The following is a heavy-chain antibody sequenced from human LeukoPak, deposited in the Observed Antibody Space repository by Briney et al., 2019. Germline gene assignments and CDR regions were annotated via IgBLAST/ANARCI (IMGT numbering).Heavy chain of an antibody. D-gene: IGHD3-22*01. CDR3: ARRSGITMIVVLISDAFDI. CDR1: GGSISSSSYY. Sequence: SETLSLPCTVSGGSISSSSYYWGWIRQPPGKGLEWIGSIYHSGSTYYNPSLKSRFTISVDTSKNQFSLKLSSVTAADTAVYYCARRSGITMIVVLISDAFDIWGQGTMVTVSS. CDR2: IYHSGST. J-gene: IGHJ3*02. V-gene: IGHV4-39*01.